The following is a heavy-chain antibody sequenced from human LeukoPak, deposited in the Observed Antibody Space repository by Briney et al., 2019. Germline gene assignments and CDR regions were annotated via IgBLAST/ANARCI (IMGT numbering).Heavy chain of an antibody. V-gene: IGHV4-34*01. D-gene: IGHD6-6*01. CDR1: GGSISGYY. Sequence: SETLSLTCTVSGGSISGYYWSWIRQPPGKGLEWIGEINHSGSTNYNPSLKSRVTISVDTSKNQFSLKLSSVTAADTAVYYCARQYSSIAVSYNWFDPWGQGTLVTVSS. CDR3: ARQYSSIAVSYNWFDP. CDR2: INHSGST. J-gene: IGHJ5*02.